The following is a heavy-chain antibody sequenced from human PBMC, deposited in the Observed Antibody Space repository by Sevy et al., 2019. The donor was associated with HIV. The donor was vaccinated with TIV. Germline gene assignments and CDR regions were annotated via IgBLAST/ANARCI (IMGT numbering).Heavy chain of an antibody. V-gene: IGHV4-39*01. CDR2: IYYSGST. J-gene: IGHJ4*02. CDR1: GGSISSSSYY. CDR3: ARYVMVRGVIIKRRSYYFDY. Sequence: SETLSLTCTVSGGSISSSSYYWGWIRQPPGKGLEWIGSIYYSGSTYYNPSLKSRVTISVDTSKNQFSLKLSSVTAADTAVYYCARYVMVRGVIIKRRSYYFDYWGQGTLVTVSS. D-gene: IGHD3-10*01.